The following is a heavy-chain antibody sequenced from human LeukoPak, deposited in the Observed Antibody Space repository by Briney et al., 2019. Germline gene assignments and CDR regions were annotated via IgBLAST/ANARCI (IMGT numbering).Heavy chain of an antibody. D-gene: IGHD6-19*01. CDR3: ARAGYNNGYDY. V-gene: IGHV3-74*01. CDR2: INPDGSDT. J-gene: IGHJ4*02. Sequence: GGSLRLSCAASGFTFSGHWMHWVRQVPGKGLMGVSRINPDGSDTTYADSVKGRFSISRDNAKNTLYLQMNSLTAEDTAVYYCARAGYNNGYDYWGQGALVTVSS. CDR1: GFTFSGHW.